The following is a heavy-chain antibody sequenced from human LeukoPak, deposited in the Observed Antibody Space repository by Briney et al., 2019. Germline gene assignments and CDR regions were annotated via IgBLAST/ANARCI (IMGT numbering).Heavy chain of an antibody. CDR1: GGSICGSY. Sequence: PSETLSLTCTVSGGSICGSYWSWIRQPPGKGLEWIAYMYNSGSTNYNTSLKSRVTISIDTSKNQFSLKLSSLTAADTAIYYCARGIESYGDYGYWGQGILVTVSS. V-gene: IGHV4-59*01. CDR3: ARGIESYGDYGY. CDR2: MYNSGST. D-gene: IGHD4-17*01. J-gene: IGHJ4*02.